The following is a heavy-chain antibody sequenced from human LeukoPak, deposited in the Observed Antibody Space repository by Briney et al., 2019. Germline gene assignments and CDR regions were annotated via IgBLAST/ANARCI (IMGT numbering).Heavy chain of an antibody. D-gene: IGHD6-13*01. CDR1: GFTFSSYA. CDR2: ISYDGSNK. J-gene: IGHJ4*02. Sequence: GRSLRLSCAASGFTFSSYAMHWVRQAPGKGLEWVAVISYDGSNKYYADSVKGRFTISRDNSKNTLYLQMNSLRAEDTAVYYCARDAADGSYYDYCDQGTLVTVSS. V-gene: IGHV3-30-3*01. CDR3: ARDAADGSYYDY.